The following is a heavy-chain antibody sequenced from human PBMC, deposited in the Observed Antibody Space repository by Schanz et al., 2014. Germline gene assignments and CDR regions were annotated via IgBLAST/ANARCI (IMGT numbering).Heavy chain of an antibody. J-gene: IGHJ4*02. Sequence: QVQLVQSGAEVKKPGASVKVSCKASGYTLSAYSLHWVRQAPGQGLEWMGRIVPIAGITNYAQRFQGRVSITADTSTNTAYMELSSLTSEDTAVHYCARGRGCYDYWGQGTLVTVSS. CDR2: IVPIAGIT. D-gene: IGHD2-21*01. V-gene: IGHV1-69*02. CDR3: ARGRGCYDY. CDR1: GYTLSAYS.